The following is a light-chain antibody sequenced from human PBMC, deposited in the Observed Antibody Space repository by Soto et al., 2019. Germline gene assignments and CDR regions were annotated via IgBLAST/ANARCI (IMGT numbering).Light chain of an antibody. J-gene: IGKJ5*01. CDR3: QQYNNWPVT. V-gene: IGKV3D-15*01. Sequence: TQLPATLSLSPGESATLSCRASQSVTTYLAWYQQKPGQAPRLLIYDASTRATGIPARFSGSGSGTDFTLTISSLQSEDFAVYYCQQYNNWPVTFGQGTRLENK. CDR1: QSVTTY. CDR2: DAS.